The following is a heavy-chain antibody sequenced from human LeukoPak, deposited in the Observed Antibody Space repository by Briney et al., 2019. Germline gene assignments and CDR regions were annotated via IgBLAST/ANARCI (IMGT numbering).Heavy chain of an antibody. Sequence: PSETLSLTCTVSGGSVSSGTYYWSWIRQPPGKGLEWIGYIYYSGSTNYNPSLKSRVTISVDTSKNLFSLKLSSVTAADTAVYYCASRQLTPGVYFDYWGQGTLVTVSS. CDR2: IYYSGST. CDR1: GGSVSSGTYY. J-gene: IGHJ4*02. V-gene: IGHV4-61*01. D-gene: IGHD2-2*01. CDR3: ASRQLTPGVYFDY.